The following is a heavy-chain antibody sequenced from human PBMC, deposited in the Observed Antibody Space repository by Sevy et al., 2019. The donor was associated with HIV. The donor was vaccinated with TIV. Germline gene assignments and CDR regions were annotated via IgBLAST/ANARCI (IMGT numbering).Heavy chain of an antibody. CDR2: SYYSGST. CDR1: GGSISSSDNY. V-gene: IGHV4-39*01. J-gene: IGHJ3*02. CDR3: ARRRVGDYYGSGTPPLVNGPFDI. Sequence: SETLSLTCTVSGGSISSSDNYWGWIRQPPGKGLDWIASSYYSGSTYHNPSLKSRVTISVDTSKNQFSLKLRSVTAAETAGYYCARRRVGDYYGSGTPPLVNGPFDIWGQGTMVTVSS. D-gene: IGHD3-10*01.